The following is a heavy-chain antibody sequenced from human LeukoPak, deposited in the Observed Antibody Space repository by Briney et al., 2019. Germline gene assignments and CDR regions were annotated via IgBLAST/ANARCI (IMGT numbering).Heavy chain of an antibody. D-gene: IGHD2-2*01. Sequence: GGSLRLSCAASGFTFSSYGMHWVRQAPGKGLEWVAFIRYDGNNKYYADSVKGRFTISRDNSKNTLYLQMNSLRAEDTAVYYCAQNYCSSTSCYFYYMDVWGKGTTVTVSS. CDR2: IRYDGNNK. J-gene: IGHJ6*03. CDR1: GFTFSSYG. V-gene: IGHV3-30*02. CDR3: AQNYCSSTSCYFYYMDV.